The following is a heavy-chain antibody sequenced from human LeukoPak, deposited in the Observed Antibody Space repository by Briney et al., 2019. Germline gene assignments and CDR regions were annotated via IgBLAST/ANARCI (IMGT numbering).Heavy chain of an antibody. CDR1: GFTFISYA. J-gene: IGHJ4*02. CDR2: ISGSGGST. Sequence: LPGGSLRLSCAASGFTFISYAMSWVRQAPGKGLEWVSAISGSGGSTYYADSVKGRFTISRDNSKNTLYLQMNSLRAEDTAVYYFAKDSGYPVFDYWGQGTLVTVSS. D-gene: IGHD5-12*01. CDR3: AKDSGYPVFDY. V-gene: IGHV3-23*01.